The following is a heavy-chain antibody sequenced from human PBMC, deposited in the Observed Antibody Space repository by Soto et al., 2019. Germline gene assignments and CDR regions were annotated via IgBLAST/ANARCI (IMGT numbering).Heavy chain of an antibody. V-gene: IGHV3-48*03. CDR1: GFTFSSYE. J-gene: IGHJ5*02. CDR3: ARDPTSSSWYNSP. Sequence: PGGSLRLSCSASGFTFSSYEMNWFRQAPGKGLEWVSYISSSGSTIYYADSVKGRFTISRDNAKNSLYLQMNSLRAEDTAVYYCARDPTSSSWYNSPWGQGTLVTVSS. D-gene: IGHD6-13*01. CDR2: ISSSGSTI.